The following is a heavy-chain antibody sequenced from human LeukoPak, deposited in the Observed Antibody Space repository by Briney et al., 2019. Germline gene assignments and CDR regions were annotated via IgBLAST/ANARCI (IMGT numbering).Heavy chain of an antibody. V-gene: IGHV3-66*01. CDR1: GFTVSSNY. J-gene: IGHJ4*02. Sequence: GGSLRLSCAASGFTVSSNYVGWVRQAPGKGLEWVSVLYRGGSPYYADSVKGRFTISRDNSKNTLYLQMNTLRADDTAVYYCARGGTSGTTITYYFDSWGQGTLVTVPS. CDR3: ARGGTSGTTITYYFDS. D-gene: IGHD5-12*01. CDR2: LYRGGSP.